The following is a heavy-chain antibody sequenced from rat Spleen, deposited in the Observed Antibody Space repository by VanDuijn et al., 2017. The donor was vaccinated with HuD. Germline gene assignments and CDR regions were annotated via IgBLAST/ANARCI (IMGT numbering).Heavy chain of an antibody. CDR2: MWAARGAT. Sequence: QVQLKESGPGLVQPSQTLSLTCTVSGFSMISYTVHWIRQSRGRGLEWMGVMWAARGATEYNSPLKSRLSISRDTSKSQIYLKMNSLQIEDTATYFCARADVAGLSTDGIWGQGIMVTVSS. CDR1: GFSMISYT. V-gene: IGHV2-30*01. J-gene: IGHJ2*01. D-gene: IGHD1-2*01. CDR3: ARADVAGLSTDGI.